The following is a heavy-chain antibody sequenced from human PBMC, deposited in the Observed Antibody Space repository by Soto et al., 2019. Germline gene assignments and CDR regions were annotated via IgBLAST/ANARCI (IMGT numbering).Heavy chain of an antibody. D-gene: IGHD3-10*01. J-gene: IGHJ4*02. CDR2: ISGSGGRT. CDR3: ARSLRGIIIDFDY. Sequence: GGSLRLSCAASGFTFTTNAMSCVRQAPGKGLEWVSAISGSGGRTYYVDSVKGRFTISRDNSKNTLYLQINSLRAEDTVVYYCARSLRGIIIDFDYWGQGTQVTVSS. V-gene: IGHV3-23*01. CDR1: GFTFTTNA.